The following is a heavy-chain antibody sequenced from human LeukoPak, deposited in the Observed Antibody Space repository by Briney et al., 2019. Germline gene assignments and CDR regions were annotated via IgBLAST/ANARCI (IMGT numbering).Heavy chain of an antibody. CDR3: ARDATLDIVVVVAATHWSDP. Sequence: ASVKVSCKASGYTFTGYYMHWVRQAPGQGLEWMGWINPNSGGTNYAQKFQGRVTMTRDTSISTAYMELSRLRSDDTAVYYCARDATLDIVVVVAATHWSDPWGQGTLVTVSS. CDR2: INPNSGGT. V-gene: IGHV1-2*02. D-gene: IGHD2-15*01. J-gene: IGHJ5*02. CDR1: GYTFTGYY.